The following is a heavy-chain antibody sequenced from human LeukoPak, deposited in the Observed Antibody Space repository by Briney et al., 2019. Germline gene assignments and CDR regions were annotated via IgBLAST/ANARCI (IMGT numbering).Heavy chain of an antibody. J-gene: IGHJ4*02. V-gene: IGHV4-4*02. CDR3: ARGYGDYRY. Sequence: SGTLSLTCGVSGGSISGTNWWSWVRQPPGQGLEWIGEINHSGSTNYNPSLKSRVTISVDTSKNQFSLKLSSVTAADTAVYYCARGYGDYRYWGQGTLVTVSS. CDR1: GGSISGTNW. CDR2: INHSGST. D-gene: IGHD4-17*01.